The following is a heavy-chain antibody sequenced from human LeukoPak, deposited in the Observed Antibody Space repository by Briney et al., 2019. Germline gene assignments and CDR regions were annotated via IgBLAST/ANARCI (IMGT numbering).Heavy chain of an antibody. V-gene: IGHV4-59*01. CDR2: TYYRGST. CDR3: ARQTGYFAY. Sequence: SETLSLTCTVSGGSINSEYWSWIRQIPGKGLEWIGHTYYRGSTNYNPTLKSRVTISVDTSKNQFSLKLTSVTTADTAVYYCARQTGYFAYWGQGTLVTVSS. J-gene: IGHJ4*02. CDR1: GGSINSEY.